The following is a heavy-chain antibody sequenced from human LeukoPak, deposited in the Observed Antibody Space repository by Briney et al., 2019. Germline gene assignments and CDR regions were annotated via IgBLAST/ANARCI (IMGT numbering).Heavy chain of an antibody. CDR2: MNPNSGNT. Sequence: ASVKVSCKASGYTFTSYGISWVRPAPGQGLEWVGWMNPNSGNTGYAQKLQGRVTITRNTSITTAYMELSSLTSEDTAVYYCARAQMVWGGKHTDWFDPWGQGTLVTVSS. D-gene: IGHD3-10*01. J-gene: IGHJ5*02. CDR1: GYTFTSYG. CDR3: ARAQMVWGGKHTDWFDP. V-gene: IGHV1-8*03.